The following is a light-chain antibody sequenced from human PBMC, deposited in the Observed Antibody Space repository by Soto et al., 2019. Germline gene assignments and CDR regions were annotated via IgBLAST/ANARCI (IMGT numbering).Light chain of an antibody. CDR2: AAS. V-gene: IGKV1-39*01. CDR1: QSISGY. J-gene: IGKJ3*01. Sequence: DIQMTQSPSSLSASVGDRVTITCRASQSISGYLNWYQQKPGKAPKVLIYAASSLQSGVPSRFSGSGSGTYFTLTISSLQPEDFATYYCQQSYSTPFTFGPGTKVDIK. CDR3: QQSYSTPFT.